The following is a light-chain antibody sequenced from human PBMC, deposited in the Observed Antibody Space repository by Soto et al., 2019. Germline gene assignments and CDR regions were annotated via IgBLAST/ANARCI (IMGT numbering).Light chain of an antibody. CDR2: VAS. CDR1: QSISIW. J-gene: IGKJ5*01. Sequence: DIQMTQSPSTLSASVVDSVTITCRASQSISIWLAWYQQKPGKAPNLLIYVASSLQSEVPSRFSGSGSGTDFTLTITSLQPEDFATYYCQQSYGTPITFGQGTRLEIK. V-gene: IGKV1-39*01. CDR3: QQSYGTPIT.